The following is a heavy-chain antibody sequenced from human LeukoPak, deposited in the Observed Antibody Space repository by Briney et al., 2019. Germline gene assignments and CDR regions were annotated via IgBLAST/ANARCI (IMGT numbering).Heavy chain of an antibody. CDR3: VKDPYYDFWSGYYYFDY. Sequence: SGGSLRLSCAASGFTFRSFAMSWVRQAPGKGLEWVSAITGSGGSTYYADSVKGRFTISRDNSKNTLYLQMNSLRAEDTAVYYCVKDPYYDFWSGYYYFDYWGQGTLVTVSS. CDR2: ITGSGGST. CDR1: GFTFRSFA. D-gene: IGHD3-3*01. J-gene: IGHJ4*02. V-gene: IGHV3-23*01.